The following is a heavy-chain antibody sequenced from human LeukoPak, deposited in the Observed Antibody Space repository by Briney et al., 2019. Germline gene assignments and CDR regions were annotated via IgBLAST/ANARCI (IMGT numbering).Heavy chain of an antibody. Sequence: SETLSLTCTVSGASISSHYWSWIRQPPGKGLEWIGYIYYSGSSNYNPSLKSRVTISLDTSKNQFSLKLSSVTAADTAVYYCAKGMGGKYCTNGLCYYSWFDPWGQGTLVTVSS. J-gene: IGHJ5*02. V-gene: IGHV4-59*11. CDR3: AKGMGGKYCTNGLCYYSWFDP. CDR2: IYYSGSS. CDR1: GASISSHY. D-gene: IGHD2-8*01.